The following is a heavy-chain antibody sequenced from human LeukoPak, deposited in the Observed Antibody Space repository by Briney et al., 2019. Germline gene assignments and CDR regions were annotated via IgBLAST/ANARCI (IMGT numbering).Heavy chain of an antibody. CDR2: MNPNTGVT. CDR3: ARGLNSGSYSSQLDY. D-gene: IGHD1-26*01. J-gene: IGHJ4*02. Sequence: ASVKVSCKAFGFTFSGFYIYWVRQAPGQGLEWLGWMNPNTGVTDYAQKFQGRVTLTRDTSINTVFLELSSLVSDDTAVYYCARGLNSGSYSSQLDYWGQGTLVTVSS. V-gene: IGHV1-2*02. CDR1: GFTFSGFY.